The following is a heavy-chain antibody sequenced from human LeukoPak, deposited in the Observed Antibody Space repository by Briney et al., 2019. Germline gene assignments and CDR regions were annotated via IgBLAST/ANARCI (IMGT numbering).Heavy chain of an antibody. CDR3: TRLDYGSDY. Sequence: GGSLRLSCAASGFTFSVSAIHWVRQASGKGLEWVGRIRTRTNRYATAYAAAVKGRFTVSRDDSKNTAYLQMNSLKTEDTAVYYCTRLDYGSDYWGQGTQVIVSS. CDR1: GFTFSVSA. D-gene: IGHD3-10*01. V-gene: IGHV3-73*01. CDR2: IRTRTNRYAT. J-gene: IGHJ4*02.